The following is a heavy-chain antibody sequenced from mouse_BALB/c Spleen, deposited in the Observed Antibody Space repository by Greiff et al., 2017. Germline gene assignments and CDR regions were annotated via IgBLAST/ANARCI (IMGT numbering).Heavy chain of an antibody. CDR3: ARGGVYYYGSSHFDY. CDR1: GFTFSSYG. D-gene: IGHD1-1*01. J-gene: IGHJ2*01. Sequence: EVKLVESGGGLVQPGGSLKLSCAASGFTFSSYGMSWVRQTPDKRLELVATINSNGGSTYYPDSVKGRFTISRDNAKNTLYLQMSSLKSEDTAMYYCARGGVYYYGSSHFDYWGQGTTLTVSS. CDR2: INSNGGST. V-gene: IGHV5-6-3*01.